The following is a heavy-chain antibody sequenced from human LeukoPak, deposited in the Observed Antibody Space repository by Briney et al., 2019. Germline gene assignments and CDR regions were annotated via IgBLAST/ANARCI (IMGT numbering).Heavy chain of an antibody. V-gene: IGHV4-39*07. D-gene: IGHD3-10*01. Sequence: SETLSLTCTVSGGSISSYYWSWIRQPPGKGLEWIGSIYYSGSTYYNPSLKSRVTISVDTSKNQFSLKLSPVTAADTAVYYCAVTMVRGVINVGWGQGTLVTVSS. J-gene: IGHJ4*02. CDR2: IYYSGST. CDR3: AVTMVRGVINVG. CDR1: GGSISSYY.